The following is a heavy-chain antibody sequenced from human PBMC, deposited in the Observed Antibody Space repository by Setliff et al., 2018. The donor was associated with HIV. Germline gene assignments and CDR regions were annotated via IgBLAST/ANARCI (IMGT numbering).Heavy chain of an antibody. CDR2: IYYSWST. V-gene: IGHV4-39*01. CDR3: ARHSGRLLDRYAFDI. J-gene: IGHJ3*02. CDR1: GGSISSTSNY. Sequence: SETLSLTCIVSGGSISSTSNYWGWVRQPPGKGLEWIGTIYYSWSTYYNSSLKSRFTMSVDTSKNLFSLRLSSVTAADTAVYYCARHSGRLLDRYAFDIWGQGTMVTVSS. D-gene: IGHD1-26*01.